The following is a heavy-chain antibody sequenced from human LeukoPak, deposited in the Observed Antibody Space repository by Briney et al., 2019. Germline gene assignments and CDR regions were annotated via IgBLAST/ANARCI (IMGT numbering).Heavy chain of an antibody. CDR3: ARDKDYGDAFDI. CDR1: GGTFSSYA. D-gene: IGHD4-17*01. J-gene: IGHJ3*02. Sequence: SVKVSCKASGGTFSSYAISWVRQAPGQGLEWMGRIIPIFGTANYAQKFQGRVTITTDESTSTAYMELSSLRPEDTAVYYCARDKDYGDAFDIWGQGTMVTVSS. V-gene: IGHV1-69*05. CDR2: IIPIFGTA.